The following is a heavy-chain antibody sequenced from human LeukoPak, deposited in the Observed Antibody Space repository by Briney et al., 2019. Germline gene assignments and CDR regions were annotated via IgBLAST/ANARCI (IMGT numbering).Heavy chain of an antibody. Sequence: PGGSLRLSCAASRITFSSYWMTWVCQAPGKGLEWLASTREAGNVKYYVDSVKGRFAISRDISKNMLYLQMNSLRADDTAVYYCARDDTTNGYYELGYWGQGTLVTVSS. D-gene: IGHD3-3*01. CDR1: RITFSSYW. J-gene: IGHJ4*02. CDR3: ARDDTTNGYYELGY. CDR2: TREAGNVK. V-gene: IGHV3-7*03.